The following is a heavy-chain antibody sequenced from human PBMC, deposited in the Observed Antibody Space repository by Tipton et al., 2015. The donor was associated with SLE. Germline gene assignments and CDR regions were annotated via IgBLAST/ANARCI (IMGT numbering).Heavy chain of an antibody. CDR3: ASPTSGWFDAFDI. D-gene: IGHD6-19*01. J-gene: IGHJ3*02. V-gene: IGHV4-34*01. CDR1: GGSFSGYY. CDR2: INHSGST. Sequence: LRLSCAVYGGSFSGYYWSWIRQPPGKGLEWIGEINHSGSTNYNPSLKSRVTISVDTAKNKFSLKLSSVTAADTAVYYCASPTSGWFDAFDIWGQGTMVTVSS.